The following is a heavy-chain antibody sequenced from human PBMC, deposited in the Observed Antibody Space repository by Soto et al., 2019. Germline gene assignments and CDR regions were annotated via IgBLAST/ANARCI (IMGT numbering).Heavy chain of an antibody. Sequence: GGSLRLSCAASGFTFSSYWMHWVRQAPGKGLMWVSRINSDGSSTSYADSVKGRFTISRDNAKNTLYLQMNSLRAEDTAVYYCARVRLHLVGAITEYFDYWGQGTLGTVS. D-gene: IGHD1-26*01. CDR1: GFTFSSYW. CDR2: INSDGSST. V-gene: IGHV3-74*01. CDR3: ARVRLHLVGAITEYFDY. J-gene: IGHJ4*02.